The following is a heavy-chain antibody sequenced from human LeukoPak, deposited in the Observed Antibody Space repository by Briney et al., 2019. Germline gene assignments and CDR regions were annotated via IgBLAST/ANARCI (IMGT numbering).Heavy chain of an antibody. J-gene: IGHJ5*02. CDR1: GGSISSYC. CDR2: ICSSGNT. V-gene: IGHV4-4*07. CDR3: ARDRGTDGSDQLDP. Sequence: SETLSLTCTVSGGSISSYCWIWIRQPAGKGLEWIGRICSSGNTIYNPSLKSRVTMSLDMSNNQFSLRLSSVTAAGTAVYYCARDRGTDGSDQLDPWGQGTLVTVSS. D-gene: IGHD3-10*01.